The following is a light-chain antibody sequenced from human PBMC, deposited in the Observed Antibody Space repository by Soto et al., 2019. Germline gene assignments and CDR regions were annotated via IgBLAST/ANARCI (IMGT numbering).Light chain of an antibody. CDR1: SGSVSTSYY. Sequence: QTVVTQEPSFSVSPGGTVTLTCGLSSGSVSTSYYPSWYQQTPGQAPRTLIYSTNTRSSGVPDRFSGSILGNKAALTITGAQADDESDYYCCSYAGSYFWVFGGGTKLTVL. V-gene: IGLV8-61*01. J-gene: IGLJ3*02. CDR2: STN. CDR3: CSYAGSYFWV.